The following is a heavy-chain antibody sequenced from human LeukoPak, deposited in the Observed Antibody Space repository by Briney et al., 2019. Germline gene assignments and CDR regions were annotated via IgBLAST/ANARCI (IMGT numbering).Heavy chain of an antibody. CDR3: SKGHSDYGTGFDL. V-gene: IGHV3-23*01. Sequence: GGSLRLSCAASGLTFTNYAMTWVRQAPGKGLECVSVISGSGTKTYYADSVKGRFTISRDNSKNTVYLQMNSLRVDDTAVYYRSKGHSDYGTGFDLWGRGTLVTVSS. J-gene: IGHJ4*02. CDR1: GLTFTNYA. CDR2: ISGSGTKT. D-gene: IGHD5-12*01.